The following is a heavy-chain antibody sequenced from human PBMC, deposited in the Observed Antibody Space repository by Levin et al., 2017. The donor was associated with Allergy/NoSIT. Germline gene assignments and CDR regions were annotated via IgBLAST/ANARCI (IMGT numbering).Heavy chain of an antibody. CDR1: GFDFSLDS. J-gene: IGHJ6*03. D-gene: IGHD6-19*01. Sequence: GESLKISCAASGFDFSLDSMNWVRQAPGKGLEWISYISSSSTTIFYSDSLRGRFTISRDNAKKSLYLEMNNLRAEDTAVYYCARDLGRSGWISDYYYMDVWGKGTTVTVSS. V-gene: IGHV3-48*01. CDR3: ARDLGRSGWISDYYYMDV. CDR2: ISSSSTTI.